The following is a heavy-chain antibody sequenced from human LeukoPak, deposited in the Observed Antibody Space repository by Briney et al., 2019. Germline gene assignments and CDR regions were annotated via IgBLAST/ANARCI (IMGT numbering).Heavy chain of an antibody. CDR1: GYTFTGYY. V-gene: IGHV1-2*02. J-gene: IGHJ6*03. Sequence: GASEKVSCKASGYTFTGYYMHWVRQAPGQGLECMGWINPKSGGTNYAQKFQGRVTMTRDTSISTAYMELSRLRYDDTAVYYCARCRPYYYYMDVWGKGTTVTVSS. CDR3: ARCRPYYYYMDV. CDR2: INPKSGGT.